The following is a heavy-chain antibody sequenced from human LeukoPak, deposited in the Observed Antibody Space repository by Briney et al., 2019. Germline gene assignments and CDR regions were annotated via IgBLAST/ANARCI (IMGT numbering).Heavy chain of an antibody. D-gene: IGHD3-10*01. V-gene: IGHV1-18*01. CDR2: MNPNNGNT. J-gene: IGHJ6*02. CDR3: ARDGGYGVRGVISPPRMDV. CDR1: GYTFTSYG. Sequence: ASVKVSCKASGYTFTSYGISWVRQAPGQGLEWMGWMNPNNGNTNYAQKLQGRVTMTTDTSTSTAYMELRSLRSDDTAVYYCARDGGYGVRGVISPPRMDVWGQGTTVTVSS.